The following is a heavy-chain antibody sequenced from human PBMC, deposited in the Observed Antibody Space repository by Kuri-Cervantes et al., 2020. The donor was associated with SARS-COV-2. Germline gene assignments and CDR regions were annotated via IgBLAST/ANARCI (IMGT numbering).Heavy chain of an antibody. D-gene: IGHD5-18*01. V-gene: IGHV3-7*01. Sequence: GGSLRLSCAASGFTLTSHWMGWVRQPPGKGLEWVANINPDGSGRFSVDSVKGRFTTSRDTAKSSLYLQMNSLRVEDTAVYYCAKGGYSYGYAGHFDYWGQGTLVTVSS. CDR2: INPDGSGR. CDR3: AKGGYSYGYAGHFDY. J-gene: IGHJ4*02. CDR1: GFTLTSHW.